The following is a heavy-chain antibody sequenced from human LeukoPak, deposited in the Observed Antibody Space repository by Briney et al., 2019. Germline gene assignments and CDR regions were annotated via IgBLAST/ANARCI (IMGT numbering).Heavy chain of an antibody. V-gene: IGHV1-2*02. Sequence: ASVKVSCKASGYTFTRYYLHWVRQAPGHGLEWMGWITPNNGVSYYAQSFQGRVTMTSATSISTAYVELRSLRSDDTAVYYCATSGSSRSAFDIWGQGTMVTVSS. CDR2: ITPNNGVS. J-gene: IGHJ3*02. CDR1: GYTFTRYY. D-gene: IGHD3-10*01. CDR3: ATSGSSRSAFDI.